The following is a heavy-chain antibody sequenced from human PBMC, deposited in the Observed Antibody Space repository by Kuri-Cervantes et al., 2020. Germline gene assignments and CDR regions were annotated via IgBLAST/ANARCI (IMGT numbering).Heavy chain of an antibody. CDR2: IYYSGST. CDR1: GGSISSGGYY. Sequence: SETLSLTCTVSGGSISSGGYYWSWIRQHPGKGLEWIGYIYYSGSTYYNPSLKSRVTISVDTSKNQFSLKLSSVTAADTAVYYCARGNPITIFGVVIGSGFDYWGQGTLVTVSS. J-gene: IGHJ4*02. CDR3: ARGNPITIFGVVIGSGFDY. V-gene: IGHV4-31*03. D-gene: IGHD3-3*01.